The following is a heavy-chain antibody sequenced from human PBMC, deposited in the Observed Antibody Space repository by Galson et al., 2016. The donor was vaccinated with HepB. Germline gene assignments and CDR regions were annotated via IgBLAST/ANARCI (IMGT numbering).Heavy chain of an antibody. J-gene: IGHJ4*02. CDR1: GGSFSGYS. Sequence: SETLSLTCGVYGGSFSGYSWSWIRQSPGKGLEWIGEINHSGSTNYNSSLKSRVTLSVDMSKNEVSLNLSSVTAADTAVYYCARGRSWLYFFDYWGQGTLVTVSS. D-gene: IGHD5-12*01. CDR2: INHSGST. V-gene: IGHV4-34*01. CDR3: ARGRSWLYFFDY.